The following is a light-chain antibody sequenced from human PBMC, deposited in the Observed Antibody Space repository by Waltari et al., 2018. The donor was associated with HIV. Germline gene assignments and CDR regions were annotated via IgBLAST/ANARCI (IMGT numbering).Light chain of an antibody. V-gene: IGLV2-23*02. CDR3: CAYACSTTYVS. CDR1: SRDVGGYNL. J-gene: IGLJ2*01. Sequence: QSALTQRASVSGSPGQSITISCTGTSRDVGGYNLVSWDQQHPGKAPKLMIYEVSNLPPAVSHRFSGSKSGNTAALTISGLQAGYDAYYCCCAYACSTTYVSFGGGTKLTVL. CDR2: EVS.